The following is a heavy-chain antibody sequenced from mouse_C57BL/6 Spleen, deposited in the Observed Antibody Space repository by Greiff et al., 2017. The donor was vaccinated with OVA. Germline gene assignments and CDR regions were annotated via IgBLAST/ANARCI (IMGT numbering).Heavy chain of an antibody. J-gene: IGHJ3*01. CDR3: ARGGDYYGSSYWFAY. CDR2: INPGSGGT. V-gene: IGHV1-54*01. D-gene: IGHD1-1*01. CDR1: GYAFTNYL. Sequence: VQLVESGAELVRPGTSVKLSCKASGYAFTNYLIEWVKQRPGQGLEWIGVINPGSGGTNYNEKFKGKATLTADKSSSTAYMQLSSLTSEDSAVYFCARGGDYYGSSYWFAYWGQGTLVTVSA.